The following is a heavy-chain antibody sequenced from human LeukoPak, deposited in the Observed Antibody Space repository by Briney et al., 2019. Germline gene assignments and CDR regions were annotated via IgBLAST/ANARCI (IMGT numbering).Heavy chain of an antibody. V-gene: IGHV3-23*01. CDR3: AKDFSGYTVTTSLDY. CDR1: GFTFRSYA. CDR2: IGGSGGST. J-gene: IGHJ4*02. D-gene: IGHD4-17*01. Sequence: GGSLRLSCVASGFTFRSYAMSWVRQAPGKGLEWASAIGGSGGSTNFADSVKGRFTISRDNSKNTLYLQMNSLRAEDTAAYYCAKDFSGYTVTTSLDYWGQGTLVTVSS.